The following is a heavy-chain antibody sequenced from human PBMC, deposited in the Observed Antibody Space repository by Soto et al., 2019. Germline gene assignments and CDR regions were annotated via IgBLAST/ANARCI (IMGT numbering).Heavy chain of an antibody. CDR3: AKKRRSGGDNWYFDS. Sequence: VQLLESGGGLVQPGGSLRLSCAASGFIFSSYSMYWVRQAPGKGPEGVAGISAFSDSILYADSVEGRFTISRDNSKNTLYLQLNSLRADDTAVYFCAKKRRSGGDNWYFDSWGQGTLVTVSS. CDR1: GFIFSSYS. D-gene: IGHD2-21*02. J-gene: IGHJ4*02. CDR2: ISAFSDSI. V-gene: IGHV3-23*01.